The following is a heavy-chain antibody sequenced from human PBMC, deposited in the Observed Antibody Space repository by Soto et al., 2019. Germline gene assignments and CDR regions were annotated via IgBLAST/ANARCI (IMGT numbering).Heavy chain of an antibody. J-gene: IGHJ4*02. CDR1: GGSFSGYY. D-gene: IGHD3-16*01. V-gene: IGHV4-34*01. CDR3: ASYVTGPFDY. CDR2: INHSGST. Sequence: SETLCVTCAVDGGSFSGYYWSWIRQPPGKGLEWIGEINHSGSTNYNPSLKSRVTISVDTSKNQFSLKLSSVTAADTAVYYCASYVTGPFDYWGQGTLVTVSS.